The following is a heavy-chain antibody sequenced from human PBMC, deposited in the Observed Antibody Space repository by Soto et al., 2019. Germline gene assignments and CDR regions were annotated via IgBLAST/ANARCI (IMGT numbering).Heavy chain of an antibody. CDR3: ARGGLIAMIVEIDY. D-gene: IGHD3-22*01. CDR2: IWYDGSNK. Sequence: GGSLRLSCAASGFTFSSYGMHWVRQAPGKGLEWVAVIWYDGSNKYYADSVKGRFTISRDNSKNTLYLQMNSLRAEDTAVYYCARGGLIAMIVEIDYWGQGTLVTVSS. V-gene: IGHV3-33*01. J-gene: IGHJ4*02. CDR1: GFTFSSYG.